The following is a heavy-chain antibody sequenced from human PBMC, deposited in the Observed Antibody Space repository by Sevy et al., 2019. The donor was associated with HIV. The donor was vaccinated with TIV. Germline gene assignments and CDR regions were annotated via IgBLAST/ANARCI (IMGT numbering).Heavy chain of an antibody. D-gene: IGHD3-16*01. V-gene: IGHV4-61*01. CDR1: GGSVSSGSYY. CDR2: IYYSGST. CDR3: ARIDTEGGYYYYGMDV. Sequence: SETLSLTCTVSGGSVSSGSYYWSWIRQPPGKGLEWIGYIYYSGSTNYHPSLKSRVTISVDTSKNQFSLKLSSVTAADTAVYYCARIDTEGGYYYYGMDVWGQGTTVTVSS. J-gene: IGHJ6*02.